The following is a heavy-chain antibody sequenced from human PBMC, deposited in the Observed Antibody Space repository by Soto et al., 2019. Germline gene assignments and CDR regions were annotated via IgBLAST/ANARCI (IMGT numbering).Heavy chain of an antibody. CDR3: ARAHYDYGDYEDAFDI. D-gene: IGHD4-17*01. CDR2: ISYDGINK. V-gene: IGHV3-30-3*01. J-gene: IGHJ3*02. Sequence: QVQLVESGGGVVQPGRSLRLSCAASGFTFSSYAMHWVRQAPGKGLEWVAVISYDGINKYYADSVKGRFTISRDNSKNTLYLQMNSLRAEDTAVYYCARAHYDYGDYEDAFDIWGQGTMVTVSS. CDR1: GFTFSSYA.